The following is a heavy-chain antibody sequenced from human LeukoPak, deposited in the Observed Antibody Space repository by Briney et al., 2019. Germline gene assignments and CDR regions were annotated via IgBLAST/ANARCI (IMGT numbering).Heavy chain of an antibody. D-gene: IGHD3-10*02. V-gene: IGHV1-69*10. CDR2: IIPILGIA. Sequence: GASVKVSRKASVGTFSSYAISWVRQAPGQALEWMGRIIPILGIANYAQKFKGRVTITADKSTSRAYMELRSLRSEDTAVYYCARDGVFLRSGWFDPWGQGTLVTVSS. J-gene: IGHJ5*02. CDR3: ARDGVFLRSGWFDP. CDR1: VGTFSSYA.